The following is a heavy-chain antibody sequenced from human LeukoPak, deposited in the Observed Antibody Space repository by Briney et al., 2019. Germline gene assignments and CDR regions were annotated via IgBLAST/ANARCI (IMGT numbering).Heavy chain of an antibody. CDR1: GYTFTSYD. CDR3: ATRITMVRGVISPFDY. V-gene: IGHV1-8*01. D-gene: IGHD3-10*01. CDR2: MNPNSGNT. J-gene: IGHJ4*02. Sequence: ASVKVSCKASGYTFTSYDINWVRQATGQGLEWMGWMNPNSGNTGYAQKFQGRVTMTRNTSISTAYMELSSLRSEDTAVYYCATRITMVRGVISPFDYWGQGTLVTVSS.